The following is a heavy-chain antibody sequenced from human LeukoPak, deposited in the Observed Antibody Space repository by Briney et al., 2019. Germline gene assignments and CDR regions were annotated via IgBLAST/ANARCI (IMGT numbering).Heavy chain of an antibody. Sequence: SETLSLTCTVSGGSISSSSYYWGWIRQPPGKGLEWIGSIYYSGSTYYNPSLKSRVTISVDTSKNQFSLKLSSVTAADTAVYYCARPNEPGYSSSWYYWGQGTLVTVSS. D-gene: IGHD6-13*01. CDR1: GGSISSSSYY. CDR3: ARPNEPGYSSSWYY. CDR2: IYYSGST. J-gene: IGHJ4*02. V-gene: IGHV4-39*07.